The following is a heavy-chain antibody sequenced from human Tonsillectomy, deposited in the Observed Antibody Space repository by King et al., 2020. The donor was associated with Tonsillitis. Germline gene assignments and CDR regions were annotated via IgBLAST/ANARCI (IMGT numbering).Heavy chain of an antibody. CDR2: IYYSGST. V-gene: IGHV4-39*01. J-gene: IGHJ4*02. Sequence: QLQESGPGLVKPSETLSLTCTVSGGSISSGSFYWGWIRQPPGKGLEWIGSIYYSGSTYYNPSLKSRVPISVDTSKNQFSLKVTSVTAADTAVFYCARQASRHWYYFDYWGLGSLVTVSS. CDR3: ARQASRHWYYFDY. CDR1: GGSISSGSFY.